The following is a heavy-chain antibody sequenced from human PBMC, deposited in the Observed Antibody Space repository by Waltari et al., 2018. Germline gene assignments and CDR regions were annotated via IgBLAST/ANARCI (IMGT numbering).Heavy chain of an antibody. CDR1: GXSLXTXGXX. V-gene: IGHV2-5*01. CDR3: AHRLDYGDXVVYFDY. Sequence: QITLKESGXXLXKPTQTLTLTCTFSGXSLXTXGXXXGXIRQPPGKALEWLALIYWNDDKRYSPTLKSRLTITKDTSKNQVVLXMTNMDXVDXATYXXAHRLDYGDXVVYFDYWGQGTLVXXXS. D-gene: IGHD4-17*01. J-gene: IGHJ4*02. CDR2: IYWNDDK.